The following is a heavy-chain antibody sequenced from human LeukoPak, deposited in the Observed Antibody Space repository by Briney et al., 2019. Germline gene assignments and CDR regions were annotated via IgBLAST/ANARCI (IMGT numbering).Heavy chain of an antibody. D-gene: IGHD5-18*01. V-gene: IGHV4-34*01. CDR2: GSDVGGT. CDR3: ARLGYTYGYAGEKYYYYYMDV. J-gene: IGHJ6*03. CDR1: GASLNGHY. Sequence: PSETLSLTCAVYGASLNGHYWSWIRQPPGKGLEWIGEGSDVGGTKYNPSFESRVTISADTSKNQFSLKLKSVTAADTAVYYCARLGYTYGYAGEKYYYYYMDVWGRGTTVTVSS.